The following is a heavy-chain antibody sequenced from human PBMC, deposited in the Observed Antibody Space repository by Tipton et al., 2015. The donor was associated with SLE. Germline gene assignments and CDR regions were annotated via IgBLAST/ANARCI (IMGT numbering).Heavy chain of an antibody. J-gene: IGHJ3*01. CDR1: GGSISSYY. Sequence: GLVKPSETLSLTCTVSGGSISSYYWSWIRQPPGKGLEWIGYIYYSGSTNYNPSLKSRVTISVDTSKNQFSLKLSSVTAADTAVYYCARDRDYYDSSGLLLEGFDVWGQGTMVTVSS. CDR3: ARDRDYYDSSGLLLEGFDV. D-gene: IGHD3-22*01. V-gene: IGHV4-59*01. CDR2: IYYSGST.